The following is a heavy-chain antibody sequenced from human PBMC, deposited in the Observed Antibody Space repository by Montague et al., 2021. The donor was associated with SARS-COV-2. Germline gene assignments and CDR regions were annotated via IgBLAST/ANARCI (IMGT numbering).Heavy chain of an antibody. CDR2: IYYSGST. CDR1: GGSISSYY. CDR3: AGDRGRFWHFDL. Sequence: SETLSLTCTVPGGSISSYYCYWIRQSPGKGLGWIGYIYYSGSTNXNPSLKSRVTISVDTSKSQMSLRLNSVTAADTAVYYCAGDRGRFWHFDLWGRGTLVTVSS. D-gene: IGHD5-12*01. J-gene: IGHJ2*01. V-gene: IGHV4-59*01.